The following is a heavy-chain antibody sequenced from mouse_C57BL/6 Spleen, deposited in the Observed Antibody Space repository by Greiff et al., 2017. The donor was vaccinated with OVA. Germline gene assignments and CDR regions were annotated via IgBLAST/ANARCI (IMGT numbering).Heavy chain of an antibody. V-gene: IGHV14-4*01. CDR3: TTRYYGNLY. J-gene: IGHJ2*01. D-gene: IGHD2-1*01. CDR1: GFNIKDDY. CDR2: IDPENGDT. Sequence: VQLQQSGAELVRPGASVKLSCTASGFNIKDDYMHWVKQRPEQGLEWIGWIDPENGDTEYASKFQGKATITADTSSNTAYLQLSSLTSEDTAVYYCTTRYYGNLYWGQGTTLTVSS.